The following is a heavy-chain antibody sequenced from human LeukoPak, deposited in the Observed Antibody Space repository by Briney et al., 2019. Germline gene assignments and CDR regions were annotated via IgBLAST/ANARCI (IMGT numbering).Heavy chain of an antibody. Sequence: PGGSLRLSCAASGFTFSSFSMNWVRQAPGKGLEGVSYICNSSSTIYYADSVKGRFTISRDNAKNSLYLQMNSLRAEDTAVYYCARAYPLAGNNYYFYMDVWGKGTTVAVSS. D-gene: IGHD2-15*01. CDR1: GFTFSSFS. CDR3: ARAYPLAGNNYYFYMDV. J-gene: IGHJ6*03. CDR2: ICNSSSTI. V-gene: IGHV3-48*04.